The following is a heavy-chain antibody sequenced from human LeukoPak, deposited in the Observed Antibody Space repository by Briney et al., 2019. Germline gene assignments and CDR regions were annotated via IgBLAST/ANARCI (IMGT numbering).Heavy chain of an antibody. CDR3: AKDKGSSGWPYYYYYGMDV. D-gene: IGHD6-19*01. Sequence: GGSLRLSCAASGFTLSNHWMTWVRQVPGRGPEWVANVNRDGSETYYLDSVKGRFTISKDNAKNSLYLQMNSLRAEDTALYYCAKDKGSSGWPYYYYYGMDVWGQGTTVTVSS. V-gene: IGHV3-7*03. CDR1: GFTLSNHW. J-gene: IGHJ6*02. CDR2: VNRDGSET.